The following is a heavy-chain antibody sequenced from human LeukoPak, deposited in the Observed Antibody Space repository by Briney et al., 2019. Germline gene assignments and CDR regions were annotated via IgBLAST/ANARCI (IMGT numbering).Heavy chain of an antibody. J-gene: IGHJ4*02. D-gene: IGHD6-13*01. V-gene: IGHV3-33*01. CDR1: GFTFSSYG. CDR2: IWYDGSNK. CDR3: ARGVTSSWGAVYFDH. Sequence: GGSLRLSCAASGFTFSSYGMHWVRQAPGKGLEWVAVIWYDGSNKYYADSVKGRFTISRDNSKNTLYLQMNSLRAEDTAVYYCARGVTSSWGAVYFDHWGQGTLVTVSS.